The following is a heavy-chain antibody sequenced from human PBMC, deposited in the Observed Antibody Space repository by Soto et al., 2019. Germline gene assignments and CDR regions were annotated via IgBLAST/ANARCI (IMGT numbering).Heavy chain of an antibody. D-gene: IGHD6-6*01. Sequence: EVQLVESGGGLVKPGGSLRLSCAASGFTFSSYSMNWVRQAPGKGLEWVSSISSSSFSINYADSVKGRFSISRDNAQHSLHLQMNNLRAEDPAVYYCARNESSNIYGMDVWGQGTTVTVSS. CDR2: ISSSSFSI. CDR1: GFTFSSYS. V-gene: IGHV3-21*01. CDR3: ARNESSNIYGMDV. J-gene: IGHJ6*02.